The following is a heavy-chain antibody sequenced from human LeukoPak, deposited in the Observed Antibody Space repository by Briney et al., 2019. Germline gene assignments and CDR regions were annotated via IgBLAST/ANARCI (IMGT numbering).Heavy chain of an antibody. D-gene: IGHD6-13*01. J-gene: IGHJ4*02. CDR2: INPNIGDT. Sequence: GASVKVSCTASGYTFTGYYMHWMRQAPGQRLEWMGWINPNIGDTNYAQKFRGRVTMTRDTSISTAYMELSRLRSDDTAVYYCARDPGAQIYAGTLANDHWGQGTLVTVSS. V-gene: IGHV1-2*02. CDR3: ARDPGAQIYAGTLANDH. CDR1: GYTFTGYY.